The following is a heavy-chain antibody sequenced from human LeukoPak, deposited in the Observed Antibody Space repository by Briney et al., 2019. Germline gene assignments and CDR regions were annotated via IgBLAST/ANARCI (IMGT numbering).Heavy chain of an antibody. CDR3: ATSTLG. CDR1: GFTFSNYA. V-gene: IGHV3-23*01. D-gene: IGHD2-2*01. CDR2: ISGSGSTT. J-gene: IGHJ4*02. Sequence: GGSLRLSCAASGFTFSNYAMSWVRQAPGKGLEWVSAISGSGSTTFYADSVKGRFTISRHNPNNTLYLQMNSLRAEDTAVYYCATSTLGWGQGTLVTVSS.